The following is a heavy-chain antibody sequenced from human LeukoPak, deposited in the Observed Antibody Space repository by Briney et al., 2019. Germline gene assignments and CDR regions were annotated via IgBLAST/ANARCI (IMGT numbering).Heavy chain of an antibody. CDR1: GFTFSSYS. V-gene: IGHV3-33*08. CDR3: ARDSNCSGGSCYVRYAFDI. D-gene: IGHD2-15*01. CDR2: IWYDGSNK. J-gene: IGHJ3*02. Sequence: GGSLRLSCAASGFTFSSYSMNWVRQAPGKGLEWVAVIWYDGSNKYYADSVKGRFTISRDNSKNTLYLQMNSLRAEDTAVYYCARDSNCSGGSCYVRYAFDIWGQGTMVTVSS.